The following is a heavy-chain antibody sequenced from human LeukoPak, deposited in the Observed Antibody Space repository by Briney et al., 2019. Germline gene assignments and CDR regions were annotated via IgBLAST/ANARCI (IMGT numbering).Heavy chain of an antibody. Sequence: SQTLSLTCAVSGGSISSGGYSRSWIRQPPGKGLGWIGEINHSGSTNYNPSLKSRVTISVDTSKNQFSLKLSSVTAADTAVYYCAGDSSSSEDPPYYYYGMDVWGQGTTVTVSS. J-gene: IGHJ6*02. V-gene: IGHV4-30-2*01. CDR1: GGSISSGGYS. CDR3: AGDSSSSEDPPYYYYGMDV. CDR2: INHSGST. D-gene: IGHD6-6*01.